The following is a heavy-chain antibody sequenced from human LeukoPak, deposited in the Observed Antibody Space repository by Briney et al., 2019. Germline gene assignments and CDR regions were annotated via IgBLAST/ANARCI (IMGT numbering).Heavy chain of an antibody. CDR2: IWRGGNYK. CDR1: GFDFRMYA. V-gene: IGHV3-33*01. J-gene: IGHJ5*02. D-gene: IGHD6-19*01. Sequence: GGSLRLSCSASGFDFRMYAMHGVRQAPGKGLEWVAMIWRGGNYKFYVDAVKGRCTIYRDDFRSTFYLEMDSLTADDTAVYYCVTDPPDSGWAFWSWGQGALVTVST. CDR3: VTDPPDSGWAFWS.